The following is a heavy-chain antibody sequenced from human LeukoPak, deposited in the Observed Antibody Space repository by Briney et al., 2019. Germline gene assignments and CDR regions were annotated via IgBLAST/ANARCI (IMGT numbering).Heavy chain of an antibody. J-gene: IGHJ4*02. V-gene: IGHV1-2*02. CDR1: GYTFTGYY. CDR2: INPNSGGT. CDR3: ARASDYYDSSGYSD. Sequence: ASVTVSCKASGYTFTGYYMHWVRQAPGQGLEWMGWINPNSGGTNYAQKFQGRVTMTRDTSISTAYMELSRLRSDDTAVYYCARASDYYDSSGYSDWGQGTLVTVSS. D-gene: IGHD3-22*01.